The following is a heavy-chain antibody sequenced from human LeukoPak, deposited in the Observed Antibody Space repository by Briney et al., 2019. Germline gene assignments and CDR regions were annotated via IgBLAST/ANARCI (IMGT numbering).Heavy chain of an antibody. Sequence: GGSLRLSCAASGFTFSSYWMHWVRQAPGKGLVWVSRINSDGSSTSYADSVKGRFTISRDNAKNTLYLQMNSLRAEDTAVYYCTRTPTVTTGGYWGQGTLVTVSS. V-gene: IGHV3-74*01. CDR3: TRTPTVTTGGY. J-gene: IGHJ4*02. CDR1: GFTFSSYW. D-gene: IGHD4-17*01. CDR2: INSDGSST.